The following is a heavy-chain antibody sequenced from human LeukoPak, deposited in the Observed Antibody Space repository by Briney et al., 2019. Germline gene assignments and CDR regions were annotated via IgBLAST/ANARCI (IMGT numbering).Heavy chain of an antibody. V-gene: IGHV3-7*05. CDR2: IKEDGSEK. J-gene: IGHJ4*02. CDR3: ARNRGAGGGYFDY. D-gene: IGHD3-16*01. Sequence: PGGSLRLSCAASGFAFNTYWMSWVRQAPGRGREWVANIKEDGSEKYYVDFVKGRFTISRDNAKNSLYLQMNSPRVEDTAVYYCARNRGAGGGYFDYWGQGALVTVSS. CDR1: GFAFNTYW.